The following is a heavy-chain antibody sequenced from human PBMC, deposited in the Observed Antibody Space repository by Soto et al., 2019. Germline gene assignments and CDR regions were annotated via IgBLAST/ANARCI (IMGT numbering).Heavy chain of an antibody. CDR1: GYSFTSYW. Sequence: PGESLKISCKGSGYSFTSYWIGWVRQMPGKGLEWMGIIYPGDSDTRYSPSFQGQVTISADKSISTAYLQWSSLKASDTAMYYCASALRDYGGIEYYYGMDVWGQGTTVTVSS. CDR3: ASALRDYGGIEYYYGMDV. J-gene: IGHJ6*02. D-gene: IGHD4-17*01. V-gene: IGHV5-51*01. CDR2: IYPGDSDT.